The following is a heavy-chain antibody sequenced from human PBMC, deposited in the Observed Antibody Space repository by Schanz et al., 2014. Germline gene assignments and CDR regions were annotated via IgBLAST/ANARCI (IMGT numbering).Heavy chain of an antibody. D-gene: IGHD5-18*01. CDR3: ARGTDTAMEHRPFDY. V-gene: IGHV3-48*01. CDR1: GFTFRSYS. Sequence: AQLVESGGGLAQPGGSLRLSCAASGFTFRSYSMNWVRQAPGKGLEWISYISSTSRATYYADSVRDRFTISRDNSKNMLYLQINNLRAEDTAVYYCARGTDTAMEHRPFDYWGQGTLVTVSS. J-gene: IGHJ4*02. CDR2: ISSTSRAT.